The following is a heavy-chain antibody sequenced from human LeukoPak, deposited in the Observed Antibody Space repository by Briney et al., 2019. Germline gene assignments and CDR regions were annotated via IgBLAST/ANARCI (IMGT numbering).Heavy chain of an antibody. J-gene: IGHJ4*02. V-gene: IGHV3-23*01. Sequence: PGGSLRLSCAASGFTFSSYAMSWVRQAPGKGLEWVSAISGSGGSTYYADSVKGRFTISRDNSKNTLYLQMNSLRAEDTAVYYCAKDVRAPRLIVVVTRYFDYWGQGTLVTVSS. CDR2: ISGSGGST. CDR3: AKDVRAPRLIVVVTRYFDY. D-gene: IGHD3-22*01. CDR1: GFTFSSYA.